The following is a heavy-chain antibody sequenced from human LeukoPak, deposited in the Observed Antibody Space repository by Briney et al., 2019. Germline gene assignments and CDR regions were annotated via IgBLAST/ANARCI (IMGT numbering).Heavy chain of an antibody. CDR3: AKDDGLGNYFDFIEGKYYYGMDV. D-gene: IGHD3-10*01. V-gene: IGHV3-30*04. Sequence: PGTSLRLSCAASGFTFSNYAMHWVRQAPGKGLEWVAVTSYDGSNKYYSDSVKGRFTISRDNSKNTVFLQMNSLRVDDTALYYCAKDDGLGNYFDFIEGKYYYGMDVWGKGTTVTVSS. CDR1: GFTFSNYA. CDR2: TSYDGSNK. J-gene: IGHJ6*04.